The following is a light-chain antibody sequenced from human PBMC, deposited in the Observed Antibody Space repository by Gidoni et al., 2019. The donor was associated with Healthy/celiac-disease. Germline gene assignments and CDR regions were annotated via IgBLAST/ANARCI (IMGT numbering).Light chain of an antibody. J-gene: IGLJ2*01. V-gene: IGLV3-1*01. CDR2: QDS. CDR1: KVGEKY. CDR3: QAWDSSTAV. Sequence: SYELTPPPSLSVSPVQTASITCSGDKVGEKYAGWYQQKPGHSPVLVIYQDSKRPSGIPERFSGSNSGNTATLTISGTQAMDEADYYCQAWDSSTAVFGGGTKLTVL.